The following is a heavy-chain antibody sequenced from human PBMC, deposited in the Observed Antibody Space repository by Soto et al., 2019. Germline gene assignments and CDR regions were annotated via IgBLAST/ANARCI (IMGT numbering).Heavy chain of an antibody. V-gene: IGHV1-8*01. CDR2: MNPNSGNT. D-gene: IGHD2-2*01. Sequence: ASVKVSCKASGYTFTSYDINWVRQATGQGLEWMGWMNPNSGNTGYAQKFQGRVTMTRNTSISTAYMELSRLRSDDTAVYYCARDQPRRLVPAAMFGGFYYYYGMDVWGQGTTVTVSS. CDR1: GYTFTSYD. CDR3: ARDQPRRLVPAAMFGGFYYYYGMDV. J-gene: IGHJ6*02.